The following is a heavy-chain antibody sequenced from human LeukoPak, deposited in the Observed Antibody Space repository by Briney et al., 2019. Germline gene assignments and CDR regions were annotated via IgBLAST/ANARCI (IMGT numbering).Heavy chain of an antibody. Sequence: PGGSLRLSCAASGFTFSSYSMNWVRQAPGKGLEWVSSISSSSSYIYYADSVKGRFTISRDNAKNSLYLQMNSLRAEDTAVYYCARGAVGSSGYLRIGFDYWGQGTLVTVSS. CDR3: ARGAVGSSGYLRIGFDY. CDR1: GFTFSSYS. J-gene: IGHJ4*02. CDR2: ISSSSSYI. V-gene: IGHV3-21*01. D-gene: IGHD3-22*01.